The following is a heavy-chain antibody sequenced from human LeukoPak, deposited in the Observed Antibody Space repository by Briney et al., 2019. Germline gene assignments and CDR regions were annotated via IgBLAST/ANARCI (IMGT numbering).Heavy chain of an antibody. J-gene: IGHJ4*02. CDR1: GYTFTGYY. D-gene: IGHD6-19*01. CDR2: INPNSGGT. V-gene: IGHV1-2*02. CDR3: ARGATLPVAVSTAGGDFFDY. Sequence: ASVKVSCKASGYTFTGYYMHWVRQAPGQGLEWMGWINPNSGGTNYAQRFQGRVTMTRDTSISTAYMELSRLRSDDTAVYYCARGATLPVAVSTAGGDFFDYWGQGTLVTVSS.